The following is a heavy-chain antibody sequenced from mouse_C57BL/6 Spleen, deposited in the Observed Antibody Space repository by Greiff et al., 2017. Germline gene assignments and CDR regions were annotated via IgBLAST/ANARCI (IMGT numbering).Heavy chain of an antibody. CDR1: GFNIKDDY. CDR2: IDPENGDT. Sequence: EVKLQESGAELVRPGASVKLSCTASGFNIKDDYMHWVKQRPEQGLEWIGWIDPENGDTEYASKFQGKATITADTSSNTAYLQLSSLTSEDTAVYYCTTGLGWFAYWGQGTLVTVSA. J-gene: IGHJ3*01. D-gene: IGHD3-1*01. V-gene: IGHV14-4*01. CDR3: TTGLGWFAY.